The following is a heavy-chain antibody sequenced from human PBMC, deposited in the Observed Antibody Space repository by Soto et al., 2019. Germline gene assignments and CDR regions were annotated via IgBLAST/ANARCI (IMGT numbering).Heavy chain of an antibody. Sequence: GGSLRLSWVASGFTFNRYGIHWVRQDPGKGLEWVAEISFNEAAKYYAESLKGRFAVSRDNGNNPLHLEMNSLGAKDTAGYFGATCRSTRFDPWGQGTLVTVSS. J-gene: IGHJ5*02. CDR2: ISFNEAAK. CDR3: ATCRSTRFDP. V-gene: IGHV3-30*03. CDR1: GFTFNRYG. D-gene: IGHD1-1*01.